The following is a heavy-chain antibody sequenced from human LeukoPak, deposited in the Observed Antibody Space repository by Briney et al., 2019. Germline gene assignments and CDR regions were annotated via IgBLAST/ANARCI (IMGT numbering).Heavy chain of an antibody. J-gene: IGHJ4*02. V-gene: IGHV3-74*01. CDR1: GFTFSSYW. Sequence: PGGSLRLSCAASGFTFSSYWMHWVRQAPGKGLVCVSRINSDGSSTSYADSVKGRFTISRDNAKNTLYLQMNSLRAEDTAVYYCARDWSLAVAGTPYYWGQGTLVTVSS. D-gene: IGHD6-19*01. CDR2: INSDGSST. CDR3: ARDWSLAVAGTPYY.